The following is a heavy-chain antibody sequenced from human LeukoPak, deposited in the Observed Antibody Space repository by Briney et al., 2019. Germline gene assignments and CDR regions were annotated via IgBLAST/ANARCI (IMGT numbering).Heavy chain of an antibody. CDR1: GFTFSNYF. Sequence: GGSLRLSCAASGFTFSNYFMNWVRQAPGKGLEWVSYISSSSITIHYADSVKGRFTISRDNAKNSLYLQMNSLRDEDTAVYYCARRLLGPMDVWGQGTTVTVSS. CDR3: ARRLLGPMDV. CDR2: ISSSSITI. V-gene: IGHV3-48*02. J-gene: IGHJ6*02. D-gene: IGHD2/OR15-2a*01.